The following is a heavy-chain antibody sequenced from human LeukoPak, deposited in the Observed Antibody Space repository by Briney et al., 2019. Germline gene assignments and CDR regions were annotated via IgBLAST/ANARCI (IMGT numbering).Heavy chain of an antibody. V-gene: IGHV4-59*08. CDR3: ARHGYLLGAFDY. CDR2: VYYSGST. Sequence: SETLSLTCTVSGGSISSYYWSWIRQPPGKGLEWIGYVYYSGSTNYNPSLKSRVTISVDTSKNQFSLKLSSVTAADTAVYYCARHGYLLGAFDYWGQGTLVTVSS. CDR1: GGSISSYY. D-gene: IGHD2-2*03. J-gene: IGHJ4*02.